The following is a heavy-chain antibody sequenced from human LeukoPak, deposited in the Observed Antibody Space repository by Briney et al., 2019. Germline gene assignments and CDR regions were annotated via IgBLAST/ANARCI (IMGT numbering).Heavy chain of an antibody. V-gene: IGHV3-30*03. CDR1: GFTFSSHD. D-gene: IGHD3-10*01. J-gene: IGHJ4*02. CDR3: ATYLYKTLDY. CDR2: ISYDGGKK. Sequence: SGGSLRLSCAASGFTFSSHDMHWVRQAPGKGLEWVAFISYDGGKKDYADSVKGRFTISRDNAKNSLYLQMNSLRAEDTAVYYCATYLYKTLDYWGQGTLVTVSS.